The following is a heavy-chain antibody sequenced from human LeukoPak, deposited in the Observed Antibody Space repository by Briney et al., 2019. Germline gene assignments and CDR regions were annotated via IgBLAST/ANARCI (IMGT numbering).Heavy chain of an antibody. D-gene: IGHD3-9*01. CDR3: ARLGLRYFDWYNWFDP. CDR1: GGSFSGYY. Sequence: PSETLSLTCAVYGGSFSGYYWSWIRQPPGKGLEWIGEINHSGSTNYNPSLKSRVTISVDTSKNQFSLKLSSVTAADTAVYYCARLGLRYFDWYNWFDPWGQGTLVTVSS. V-gene: IGHV4-34*01. CDR2: INHSGST. J-gene: IGHJ5*02.